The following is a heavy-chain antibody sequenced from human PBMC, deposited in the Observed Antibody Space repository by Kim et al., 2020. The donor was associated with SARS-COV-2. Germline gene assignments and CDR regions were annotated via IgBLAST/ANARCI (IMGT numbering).Heavy chain of an antibody. Sequence: LSLTCTVSGGSISSGGYYWSWIRQHPGKGLEWIGYIYYSGSTYYNPSLKSRVTISVDTSKNQFSLKLSSVTAADTAVYYCARTGYSSSWYTGGWFDPWGQGTLVTVSS. CDR1: GGSISSGGYY. J-gene: IGHJ5*02. CDR2: IYYSGST. D-gene: IGHD6-13*01. CDR3: ARTGYSSSWYTGGWFDP. V-gene: IGHV4-31*03.